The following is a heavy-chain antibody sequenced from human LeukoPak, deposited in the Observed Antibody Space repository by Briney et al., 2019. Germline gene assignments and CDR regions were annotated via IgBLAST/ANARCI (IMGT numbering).Heavy chain of an antibody. V-gene: IGHV3-48*01. J-gene: IGHJ5*02. D-gene: IGHD3-10*01. CDR3: ERGGWFGDYNWFDG. Sequence: GGSLRLSCASSGFTFSSYSMNGVRQARGKGREWVSYISSARNTIYHADAVKGRFTISRDNAKNSLYVPINTLRAEETAMYYCERGGWFGDYNWFDGQGTGTMVTVSS. CDR2: ISSARNTI. CDR1: GFTFSSYS.